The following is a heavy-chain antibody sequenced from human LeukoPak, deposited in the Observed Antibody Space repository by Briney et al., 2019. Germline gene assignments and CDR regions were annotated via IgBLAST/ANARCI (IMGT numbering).Heavy chain of an antibody. CDR2: ISSSSSYI. D-gene: IGHD3-22*01. J-gene: IGHJ4*02. CDR1: GFTFSSYS. CDR3: ARNNYYDSSGYYLAFDY. V-gene: IGHV3-21*01. Sequence: NPGGSLRLSCAASGFTFSSYSMNWVRQAPGKGLEWVSSISSSSSYIYYADSVKGRLTISRENAKNTLYLQMNRLRAEDTAVYYCARNNYYDSSGYYLAFDYWGQGTLVTVSS.